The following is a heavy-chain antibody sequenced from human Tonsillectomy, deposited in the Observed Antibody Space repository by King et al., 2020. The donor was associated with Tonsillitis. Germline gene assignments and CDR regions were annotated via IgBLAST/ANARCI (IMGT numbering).Heavy chain of an antibody. Sequence: QLVQSGAEVKKPGSSVKVSCKASGGTFSSYGISWGRQAPGQGREWMGGNLPIFGVTNYAQQFQGRVTLTADESTSTAYLELSSLRSEDTAVYYCARGSGIPAAWGLWGQGTLVTVSA. CDR3: ARGSGIPAAWGL. D-gene: IGHD6-25*01. V-gene: IGHV1-69*01. CDR2: NLPIFGVT. J-gene: IGHJ4*02. CDR1: GGTFSSYG.